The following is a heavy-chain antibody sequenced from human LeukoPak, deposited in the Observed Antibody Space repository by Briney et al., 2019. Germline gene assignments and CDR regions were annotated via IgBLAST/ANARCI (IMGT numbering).Heavy chain of an antibody. V-gene: IGHV4-61*02. CDR2: IYTSGST. CDR1: GGSISSGSYY. Sequence: PLETLSLTCTVSGGSISSGSYYWSWIRQPAGKGLEWIGRIYTSGSTNYNPSLKSRVTISVDTSKNQFSLKLSSVTAADTAVYYCEGTRGYYVPYYYYMDVWGKGTTVTVSS. J-gene: IGHJ6*03. CDR3: EGTRGYYVPYYYYMDV. D-gene: IGHD3-22*01.